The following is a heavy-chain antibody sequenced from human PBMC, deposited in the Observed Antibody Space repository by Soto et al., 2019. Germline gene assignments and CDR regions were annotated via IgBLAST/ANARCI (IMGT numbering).Heavy chain of an antibody. D-gene: IGHD3-16*01. CDR3: VKDVEPGGAAY. J-gene: IGHJ4*02. Sequence: EVQLVESGGGLIQPGRSLRLSCVASGFTFEDHAVHWVRQPPGKGLEWVSGISWIGGGIGYADSVKGRFTISRDNAKNSVYLQMNSLRDDDTALYYCVKDVEPGGAAYWGQGTRVTVSS. V-gene: IGHV3-9*01. CDR1: GFTFEDHA. CDR2: ISWIGGGI.